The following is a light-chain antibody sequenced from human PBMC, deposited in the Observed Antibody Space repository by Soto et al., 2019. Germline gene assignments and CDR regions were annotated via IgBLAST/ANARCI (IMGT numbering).Light chain of an antibody. Sequence: AIRMTQSPSSLSASTGDRVTITCRASQGISSYLALYQQKPGKAPKLLIYAASTLQSGVPSRFSCSGSGADFTLTISCLQSEEFATYYCQQYYSYPRLTFGGGTKVEIK. J-gene: IGKJ4*01. V-gene: IGKV1-8*01. CDR2: AAS. CDR1: QGISSY. CDR3: QQYYSYPRLT.